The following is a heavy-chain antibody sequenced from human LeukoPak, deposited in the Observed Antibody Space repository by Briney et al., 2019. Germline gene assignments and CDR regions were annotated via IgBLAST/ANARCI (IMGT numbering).Heavy chain of an antibody. J-gene: IGHJ5*02. CDR2: IYHTGTT. Sequence: PSETLSLTCAVSSYSISSGYYWGWIRQPPGKGLEWIGSIYHTGTTYYNPSLKSRVTISVDTSKNQFSLRLTSVNAADTAVYYCARGAYGSGSAYNWFDPWGQGTLVTVSS. CDR3: ARGAYGSGSAYNWFDP. V-gene: IGHV4-38-2*01. D-gene: IGHD3-10*01. CDR1: SYSISSGYY.